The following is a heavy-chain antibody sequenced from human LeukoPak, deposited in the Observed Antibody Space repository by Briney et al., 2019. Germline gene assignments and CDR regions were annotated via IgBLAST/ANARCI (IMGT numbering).Heavy chain of an antibody. CDR1: GYSFTNYW. V-gene: IGHV5-51*01. CDR3: ARLPIHLWSFDY. D-gene: IGHD5-18*01. Sequence: GESLQISCKGSGYSFTNYWIAWVRQMSGKGLEWMGIIYPGDSDTRYSPSFQGQVTISADKSISTAYLQWSSLKASDTAMYYCARLPIHLWSFDYWGQGTLVTVSS. CDR2: IYPGDSDT. J-gene: IGHJ4*02.